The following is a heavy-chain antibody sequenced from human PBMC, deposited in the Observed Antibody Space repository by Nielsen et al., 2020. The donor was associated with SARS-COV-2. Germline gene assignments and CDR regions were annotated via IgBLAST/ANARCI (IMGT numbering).Heavy chain of an antibody. CDR1: GFTFSSYG. V-gene: IGHV3-30*03. D-gene: IGHD3-3*01. Sequence: GESLKISCAASGFTFSSYGMHWVRQAPGKGLEWVAVISYDGSNKYYADSVKGRFTISRDNSKNTLYLQMNSLRAEDTAVYYCAGTVILPTYYYYGMDVWGQGTTVTVSS. J-gene: IGHJ6*02. CDR2: ISYDGSNK. CDR3: AGTVILPTYYYYGMDV.